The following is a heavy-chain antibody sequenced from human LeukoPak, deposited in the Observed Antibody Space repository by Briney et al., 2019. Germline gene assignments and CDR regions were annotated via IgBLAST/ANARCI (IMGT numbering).Heavy chain of an antibody. V-gene: IGHV4-59*12. D-gene: IGHD3-16*02. CDR2: IYYSGST. CDR3: ARDYVWGSYRYYYYYMDV. J-gene: IGHJ6*03. CDR1: GGSISSYY. Sequence: SETLSLTCTVSGGSISSYYWSWIRQPPGKGLEWIGYIYYSGSTNYNPSLKSRVTISVKTSKNQFSLKLSSVTAADTAVYYCARDYVWGSYRYYYYYMDVWGKGTTVTISS.